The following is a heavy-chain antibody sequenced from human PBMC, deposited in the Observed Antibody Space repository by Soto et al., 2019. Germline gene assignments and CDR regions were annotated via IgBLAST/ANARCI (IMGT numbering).Heavy chain of an antibody. CDR3: ARMESFGSLNWFDP. Sequence: XSVKVSCKASGSTFTNTDFIWVRQATGQGLEWMGWMNPGSGDTGYAQKFQGRVTMTRDISIATAYMELNSLTSEDTAIYYCARMESFGSLNWFDPWGQGTLVTVSS. CDR2: MNPGSGDT. CDR1: GSTFTNTD. J-gene: IGHJ5*02. D-gene: IGHD5-18*01. V-gene: IGHV1-8*02.